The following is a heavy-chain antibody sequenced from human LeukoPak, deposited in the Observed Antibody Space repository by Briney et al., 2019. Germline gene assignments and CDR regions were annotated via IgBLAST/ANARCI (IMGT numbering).Heavy chain of an antibody. CDR1: GGSTSSYY. CDR3: ARLTQSSSRRDYFDY. V-gene: IGHV4-59*08. D-gene: IGHD6-13*01. J-gene: IGHJ4*02. Sequence: SETLSLTCTVSGGSTSSYYWSWIRQPPGKGLEWIGYIYYSGSTNYNPSLKSRVTISVDTSKNQFSLKLSSVTAADTAVYYCARLTQSSSRRDYFDYWGQGTLVTVSS. CDR2: IYYSGST.